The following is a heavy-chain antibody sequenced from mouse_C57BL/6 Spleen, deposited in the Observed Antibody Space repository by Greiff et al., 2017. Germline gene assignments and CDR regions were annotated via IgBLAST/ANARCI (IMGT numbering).Heavy chain of an antibody. CDR2: IYHGDGDT. V-gene: IGHV1-82*01. CDR1: GYAFSSSW. Sequence: QVQLKESGPELMKPGASVKISCKASGYAFSSSWMNWVKQRPGKGLEWIGRIYHGDGDTNYNGKFKGKATLTADKSSSTAHMQLSSLTSEDSAVYICARWNDGSSWAWFAYWGQGTLVTFSA. D-gene: IGHD1-1*01. CDR3: ARWNDGSSWAWFAY. J-gene: IGHJ3*01.